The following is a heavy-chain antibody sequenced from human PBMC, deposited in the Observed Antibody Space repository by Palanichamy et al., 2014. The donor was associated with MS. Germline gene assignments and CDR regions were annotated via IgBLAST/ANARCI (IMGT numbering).Heavy chain of an antibody. Sequence: QVQLVESGGGVVQPGRSLRLTCAASGFAFSTYAMHWVRQAPGKGLEWVAVISYDGREKYYLDSLKGRLTTSRDNSKNTLYLQMDSLRAEDTAVYYCNRRGGGYNFDFWGQGTLVTVSS. D-gene: IGHD5-24*01. V-gene: IGHV3-30*04. CDR2: ISYDGREK. J-gene: IGHJ4*02. CDR1: GFAFSTYA. CDR3: NRRGGGYNFDF.